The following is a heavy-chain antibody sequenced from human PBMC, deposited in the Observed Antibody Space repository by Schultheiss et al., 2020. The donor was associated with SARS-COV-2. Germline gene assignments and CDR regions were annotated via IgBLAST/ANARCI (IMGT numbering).Heavy chain of an antibody. D-gene: IGHD5-18*01. CDR1: GYTFTSYY. Sequence: ASVKVSCKASGYTFTSYYMHWVRQAPGQGLEWMGIINPSGGSTSYAQKFQGRVTMTRDTSTSTVYMELSSLRSEDTAVYYCARERDSGRYSLGYDLEYWGQGTLVTVSS. J-gene: IGHJ4*02. CDR2: INPSGGST. CDR3: ARERDSGRYSLGYDLEY. V-gene: IGHV1-46*01.